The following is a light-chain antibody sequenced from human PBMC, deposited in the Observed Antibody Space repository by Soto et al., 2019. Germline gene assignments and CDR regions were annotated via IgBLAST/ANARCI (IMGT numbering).Light chain of an antibody. CDR2: NNN. CDR1: SSNIGSNT. J-gene: IGLJ7*01. Sequence: QSVLTQPPSASGTPGQRVTISCSGSSSNIGSNTVSWLQQLPGRAPKRLLYNNNHRPSGVPDRFSGSKSGTSASLAISGLQYEDEADYYCEAWDASLDGHVVLGGGNQLTVL. CDR3: EAWDASLDGHVV. V-gene: IGLV1-44*01.